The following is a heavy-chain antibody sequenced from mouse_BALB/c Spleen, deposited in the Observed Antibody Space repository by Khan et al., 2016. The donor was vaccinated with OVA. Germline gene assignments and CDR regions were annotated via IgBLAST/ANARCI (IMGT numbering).Heavy chain of an antibody. D-gene: IGHD1-2*01. CDR3: ARTARLKY. CDR2: ISYSGST. Sequence: EVQLQESGPGLVKPSQSLSPTCTVTGYSITSGYGWNWIRQFPGNKLEWMGYISYSGSTNHNPSFKSPIPITRDTSKKQCFLQLNSVTTEDAATYYCARTARLKYWGQGTTLTVSS. J-gene: IGHJ2*01. CDR1: GYSITSGYG. V-gene: IGHV3-2*02.